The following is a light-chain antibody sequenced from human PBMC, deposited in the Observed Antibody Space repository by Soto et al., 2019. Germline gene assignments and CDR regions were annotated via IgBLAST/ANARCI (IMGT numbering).Light chain of an antibody. CDR2: KAS. CDR3: QQYNDHWT. CDR1: QSISSW. V-gene: IGKV1-5*03. Sequence: DIQMTQSPSTLSASVGDRVTITCRASQSISSWLAWYQQKPGQAPKLLIYKASTLQSGVPSRFSGSGSGTEFPLAISSLQPDDSASYYCQQYNDHWTFGQGTKVEIK. J-gene: IGKJ1*01.